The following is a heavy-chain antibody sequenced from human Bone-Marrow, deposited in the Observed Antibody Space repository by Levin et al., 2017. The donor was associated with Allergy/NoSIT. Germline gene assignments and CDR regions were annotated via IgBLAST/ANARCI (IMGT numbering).Heavy chain of an antibody. Sequence: SCAASGFTFSSYGMHWVRQAPGKGLEWVAVISYDGSNKYYADSVKGRFTISRDNSKNTLYLQMNSLRAEDTAVYYCAKESLGATYFDYWGQGTLVTVSS. J-gene: IGHJ4*02. CDR3: AKESLGATYFDY. V-gene: IGHV3-30*18. CDR2: ISYDGSNK. D-gene: IGHD1-26*01. CDR1: GFTFSSYG.